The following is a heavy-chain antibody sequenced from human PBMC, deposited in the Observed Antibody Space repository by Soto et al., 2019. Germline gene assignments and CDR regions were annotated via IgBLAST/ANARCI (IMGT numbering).Heavy chain of an antibody. Sequence: PSETLSLTCSVSGAALNSGNYYWSWISQGPGKGLEWIGHIYVTGAVDYNPSLRDRITISQDTSERQFSLNLRLVTAADTAVYYCARLRIATNNYKWFDPWGQGTLVTVSS. J-gene: IGHJ5*02. CDR1: GAALNSGNYY. CDR2: IYVTGAV. D-gene: IGHD2-21*01. V-gene: IGHV4-31*03. CDR3: ARLRIATNNYKWFDP.